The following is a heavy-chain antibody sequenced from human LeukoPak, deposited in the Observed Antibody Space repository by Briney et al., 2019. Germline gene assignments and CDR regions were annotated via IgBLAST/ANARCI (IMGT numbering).Heavy chain of an antibody. CDR2: ISSSSSTI. D-gene: IGHD6-19*01. CDR3: ANSRGQWLRGDY. V-gene: IGHV3-48*01. Sequence: PGGFLRLSCAASGFTFSSYSMNWVRQAPGKGLEWVSYISSSSSTIYYADSVKGRFTISRDNSKNTVYLQMNSLRVEDTAVYYCANSRGQWLRGDYWGQGTLVTVSS. J-gene: IGHJ4*02. CDR1: GFTFSSYS.